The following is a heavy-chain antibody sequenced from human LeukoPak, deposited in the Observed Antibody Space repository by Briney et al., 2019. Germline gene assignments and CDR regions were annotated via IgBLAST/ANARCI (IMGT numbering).Heavy chain of an antibody. V-gene: IGHV4-59*01. D-gene: IGHD6-13*01. CDR2: IYYSGST. J-gene: IGHJ5*02. CDR1: GGSISSYY. CDR3: ARANWYSSSWYWFDP. Sequence: SETLSLTCTVSGGSISSYYWSWIRQPPGKGLGWIGYIYYSGSTNYNPSLKSRVTISVDTSKNQSSLKLSSVTAADTAVYYCARANWYSSSWYWFDPWGQGTLVTVSS.